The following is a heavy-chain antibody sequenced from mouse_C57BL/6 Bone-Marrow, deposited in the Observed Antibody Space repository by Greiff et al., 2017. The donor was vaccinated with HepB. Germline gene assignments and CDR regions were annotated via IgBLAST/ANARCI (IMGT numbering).Heavy chain of an antibody. CDR2: IYPGDGDT. CDR1: GYAFSSYW. CDR3: VFVYYDYDRYFDV. J-gene: IGHJ1*03. V-gene: IGHV1-80*01. Sequence: VQLQQSGAELVKPGASVKISCKASGYAFSSYWMNWVKQRPGKGLEWIGQIYPGDGDTNYNGKFKGKATLTADKSSSTAYMQHSSLTSEDSAVYFCVFVYYDYDRYFDVWGTGTTVTVSS. D-gene: IGHD2-4*01.